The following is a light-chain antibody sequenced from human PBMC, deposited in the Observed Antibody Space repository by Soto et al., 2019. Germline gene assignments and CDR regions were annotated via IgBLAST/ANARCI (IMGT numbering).Light chain of an antibody. CDR2: GAS. Sequence: ERVMTQSPANLSVSPGESATLFCRASQSVNSNLAWYQQKPGQAPRLLLYGASTSATGIPARFSGSQSGTEFTLTIRSLQSEDFAVYYCQQYNNWPPVFGGGTRVEIK. CDR1: QSVNSN. J-gene: IGKJ4*01. V-gene: IGKV3-15*01. CDR3: QQYNNWPPV.